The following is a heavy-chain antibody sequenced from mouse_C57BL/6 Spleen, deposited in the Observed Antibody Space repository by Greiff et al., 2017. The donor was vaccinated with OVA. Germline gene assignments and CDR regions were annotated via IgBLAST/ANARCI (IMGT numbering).Heavy chain of an antibody. Sequence: EVKLMESGGGLVKPGGSLKLSCAASGFTFSDYGMHWVRQAPEKGLEWVAYISSGSSTIYYADTVKGRFTISRDNAKNTLFLQMTSLRSEDTAMYYCARRDYAFAYWGQGTLVTVSA. D-gene: IGHD2-4*01. V-gene: IGHV5-17*01. CDR3: ARRDYAFAY. CDR1: GFTFSDYG. J-gene: IGHJ3*01. CDR2: ISSGSSTI.